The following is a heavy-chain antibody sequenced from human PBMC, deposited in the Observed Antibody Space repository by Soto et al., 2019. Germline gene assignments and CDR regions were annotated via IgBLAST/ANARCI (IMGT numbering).Heavy chain of an antibody. D-gene: IGHD5-12*01. CDR1: GFTFANYA. V-gene: IGHV3-49*03. J-gene: IGHJ4*02. CDR2: IRSKPYGGTT. Sequence: EVQLVESGGGLEQPGRSLRLSCTTSGFTFANYAMSWFRQAPGKGLEWVGFIRSKPYGGTTEYAASVKDRFTISRDDSESIAYLQMNSLQTEDTAVYFCSRIKEYSGYADLDSWGQGTLVTVSS. CDR3: SRIKEYSGYADLDS.